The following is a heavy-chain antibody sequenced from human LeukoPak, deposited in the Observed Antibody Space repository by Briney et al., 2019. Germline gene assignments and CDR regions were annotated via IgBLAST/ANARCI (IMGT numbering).Heavy chain of an antibody. CDR2: IIPIFGIA. CDR3: ARDSHGGAPDY. CDR1: GGTFSSYA. Sequence: ASVKVSCKASGGTFSSYAISWVRQAPGQGLEWMGRIIPIFGIANYAQKFQGRVTITADKSTSTAYMELSSLRSEDTAVYYCARDSHGGAPDYWGQGTLVTVSS. D-gene: IGHD4-23*01. V-gene: IGHV1-69*04. J-gene: IGHJ4*02.